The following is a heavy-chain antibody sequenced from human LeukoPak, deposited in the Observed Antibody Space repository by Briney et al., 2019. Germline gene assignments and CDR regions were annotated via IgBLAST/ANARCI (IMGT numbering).Heavy chain of an antibody. Sequence: SETLSLTCTVSGDSISSYYWSWIRQPPGKGLEWIGYIYYSGSTNYNPSLKSRVTISVDTSKNQFSLKLSSVTAADTAVYYCAREGYYYDSSATYDAFDIWGQGTMVTVSS. D-gene: IGHD3-22*01. CDR2: IYYSGST. CDR3: AREGYYYDSSATYDAFDI. V-gene: IGHV4-59*01. CDR1: GDSISSYY. J-gene: IGHJ3*02.